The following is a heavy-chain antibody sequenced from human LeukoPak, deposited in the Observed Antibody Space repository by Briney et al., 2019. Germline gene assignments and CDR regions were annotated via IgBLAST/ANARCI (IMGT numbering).Heavy chain of an antibody. Sequence: SETLSLTCTVSGDSISNGGYFWSWIRQHPGKGLEWIGYIYYTGSTTYNPSLKSRVTISVDTSKNQFSLKLSSVTAADTAVYYCARLLSRITGTTRDYWGQGTLVTVSS. CDR3: ARLLSRITGTTRDY. CDR2: IYYTGST. CDR1: GDSISNGGYF. J-gene: IGHJ4*02. D-gene: IGHD1-7*01. V-gene: IGHV4-30-4*01.